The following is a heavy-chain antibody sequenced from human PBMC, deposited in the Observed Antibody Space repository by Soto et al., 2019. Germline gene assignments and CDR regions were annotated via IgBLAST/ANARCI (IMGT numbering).Heavy chain of an antibody. CDR3: ARANLRSGWTFDH. V-gene: IGHV4-4*02. D-gene: IGHD6-19*01. J-gene: IGHJ4*02. CDR1: GASIISNDW. Sequence: TLYLTCSVCGASIISNDWWIWIRQTPGKGLEWIGDIFHSGSTNYSPSFKSRVTISVDTSKSQFSLEMASVTAADTAVYYCARANLRSGWTFDHWGQGSTVTVSS. CDR2: IFHSGST.